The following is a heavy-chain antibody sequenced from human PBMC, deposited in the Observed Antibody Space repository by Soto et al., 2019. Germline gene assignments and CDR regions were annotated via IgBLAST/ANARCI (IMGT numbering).Heavy chain of an antibody. V-gene: IGHV1-46*03. D-gene: IGHD3-3*01. Sequence: ASLKVSCKASGYTFTSYYMHWLRQAPGQGLEWMGIINPSGGSTSYAQKFQGRVTMTRDTSTSTVYMELSSLRSEATAVSYCARPPYYHFWSGYRSYYYYMDVWGKGTTVTVSS. CDR3: ARPPYYHFWSGYRSYYYYMDV. CDR1: GYTFTSYY. J-gene: IGHJ6*03. CDR2: INPSGGST.